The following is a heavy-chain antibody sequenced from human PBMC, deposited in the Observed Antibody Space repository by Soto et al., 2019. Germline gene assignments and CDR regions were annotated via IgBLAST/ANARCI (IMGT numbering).Heavy chain of an antibody. J-gene: IGHJ4*02. CDR2: ISYDGSNK. D-gene: IGHD6-19*01. V-gene: IGHV3-30*18. CDR1: GFTFSSYG. Sequence: GVLRLSCAASGFTFSSYGMHWVRQAPGKGLEWVAVISYDGSNKYYADSVKGRFTISRDNSKNTLYLQMNSLRAEDTAVYYCAKEHQSSGWYGNFDYWGQGTLVTVSS. CDR3: AKEHQSSGWYGNFDY.